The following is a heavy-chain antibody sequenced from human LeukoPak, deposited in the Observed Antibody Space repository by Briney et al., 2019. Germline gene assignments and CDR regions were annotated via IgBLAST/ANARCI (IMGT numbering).Heavy chain of an antibody. CDR1: GFTVSSNY. J-gene: IGHJ5*02. V-gene: IGHV3-53*01. Sequence: GGSLRLSCAASGFTVSSNYMSWVRQAPGKGLEWVSLIYSGGSTYYADSVKGRFTLSRDNSKNTLYLQMNSLRAEDTAIYYCARETYGSGVRFDPWGQGTLVTVSS. D-gene: IGHD3-10*01. CDR2: IYSGGST. CDR3: ARETYGSGVRFDP.